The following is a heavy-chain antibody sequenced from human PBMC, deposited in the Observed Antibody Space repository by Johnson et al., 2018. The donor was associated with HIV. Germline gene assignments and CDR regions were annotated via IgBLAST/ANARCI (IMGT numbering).Heavy chain of an antibody. CDR2: ISGSGGST. J-gene: IGHJ3*02. D-gene: IGHD5-24*01. CDR3: ARGMARIAFDI. Sequence: EVQLVESGGGLVKPGGSLRLSCAASGFSISDYYMSWIRQAPGKGLDWVSAISGSGGSTYYADSVKGRFTISRDNSKNTLYLQMNSLRAEDTAVYYCARGMARIAFDIWGQGTMVTVSS. CDR1: GFSISDYY. V-gene: IGHV3-23*04.